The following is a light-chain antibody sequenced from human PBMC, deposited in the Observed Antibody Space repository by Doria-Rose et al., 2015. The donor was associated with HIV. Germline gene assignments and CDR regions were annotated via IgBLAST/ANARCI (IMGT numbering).Light chain of an antibody. J-gene: IGLJ1*01. CDR3: QSYDSRLSVYV. CDR2: GNT. CDR1: SSNIGAGFD. V-gene: IGLV1-40*01. Sequence: QSVLTQPPSVSGAPGQRVAISCTGSSSNIGAGFDVNWYQQFSGTAPKLLIRGNTNRPSGVPDRFSGSKSGTSASLAISGLRAEDEADYYCQSYDSRLSVYVFGTGTKVTVL.